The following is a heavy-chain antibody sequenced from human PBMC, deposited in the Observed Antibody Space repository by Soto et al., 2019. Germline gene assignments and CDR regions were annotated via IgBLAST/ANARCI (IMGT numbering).Heavy chain of an antibody. D-gene: IGHD6-19*01. J-gene: IGHJ5*02. Sequence: SETLSLTCAVYGGSFSGYYWSWIRQPPGKGLEWIGEINHSGSTNYNPSLKSRVTISVDTSKNQFSLKLSSVTAADTAVYYCERVGSVAGTHWFDPWGQGTLVTVSS. V-gene: IGHV4-34*01. CDR2: INHSGST. CDR1: GGSFSGYY. CDR3: ERVGSVAGTHWFDP.